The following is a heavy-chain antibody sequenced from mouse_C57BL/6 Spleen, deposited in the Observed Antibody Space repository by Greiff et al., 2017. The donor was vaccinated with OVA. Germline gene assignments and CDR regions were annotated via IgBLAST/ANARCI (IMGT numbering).Heavy chain of an antibody. CDR2: INPSTGGT. CDR3: ARRGFGQDYFDY. CDR1: GYSFTGYY. J-gene: IGHJ2*01. Sequence: DVKLQESGPELVKPGASVKISCKASGYSFTGYYMNWVKQSPEKSLEWIGEINPSTGGTTYNQKFKAKATLTVDKSSSTAYMQLKSLTSEDSAVYYCARRGFGQDYFDYWGQGTTLTVSS. D-gene: IGHD3-3*01. V-gene: IGHV1-42*01.